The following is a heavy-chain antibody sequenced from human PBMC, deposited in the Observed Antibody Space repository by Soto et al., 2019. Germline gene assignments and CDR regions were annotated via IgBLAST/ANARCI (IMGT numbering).Heavy chain of an antibody. CDR3: AHRPRGYAYYFDY. D-gene: IGHD5-12*01. J-gene: IGHJ4*02. V-gene: IGHV2-5*02. CDR1: GFSLSTLGVG. Sequence: QITLKESGPTLMKPTQTLTLTCNFSGFSLSTLGVGVAWIRQHQGKALEWLALIFWDADKWYRPSLKSRLTITEDTSKNQVVLTMTNMDHVDTATYYCAHRPRGYAYYFDYWGQGTLVTVSS. CDR2: IFWDADK.